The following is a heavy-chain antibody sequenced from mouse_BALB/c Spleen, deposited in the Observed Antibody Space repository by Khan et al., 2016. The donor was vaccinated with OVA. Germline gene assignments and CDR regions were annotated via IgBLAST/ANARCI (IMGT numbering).Heavy chain of an antibody. D-gene: IGHD1-1*01. Sequence: VQLKESGPGLVKPSQSLSLTCTVTGYSITSDYAWDWIRQFPGNKLEWMGYISYSGSTSYNPSLKSRISITRDTSKNPFFLQLNSVTTEDTATYYCARKNYYGYAMDYWGQGTSVTVSS. V-gene: IGHV3-2*02. CDR2: ISYSGST. CDR3: ARKNYYGYAMDY. J-gene: IGHJ4*01. CDR1: GYSITSDYA.